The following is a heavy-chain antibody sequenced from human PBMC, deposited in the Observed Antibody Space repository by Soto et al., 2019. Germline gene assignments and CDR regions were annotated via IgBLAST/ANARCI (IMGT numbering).Heavy chain of an antibody. CDR1: GFTFSDHY. D-gene: IGHD2-2*01. J-gene: IGHJ4*02. V-gene: IGHV3-11*01. Sequence: PGGSLRLSCAASGFTFSDHYMTWIRQAPGKGLEWVSYISESGNIIYYADSVKGRFTISRDNAKNSLYLQMNSLRAEDTALYYCARTNRSDLLGAVPAALDYWGQGTLVTVSS. CDR2: ISESGNII. CDR3: ARTNRSDLLGAVPAALDY.